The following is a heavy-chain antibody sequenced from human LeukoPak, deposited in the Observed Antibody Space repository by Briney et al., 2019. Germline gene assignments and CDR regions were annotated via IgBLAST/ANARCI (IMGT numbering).Heavy chain of an antibody. CDR2: IHYGGIT. D-gene: IGHD3-3*01. CDR1: GGSMSSSNYY. J-gene: IGHJ6*03. V-gene: IGHV4-39*07. Sequence: SETLSLTCSVSGGSMSSSNYYWGWIRQPPGKGLEWLANIHYGGITFYNPSLKSRITISADTSKNQFSLKLSSVTAADTAVYYCARVRFLEEEYYMDVWGKGTTVTVSS. CDR3: ARVRFLEEEYYMDV.